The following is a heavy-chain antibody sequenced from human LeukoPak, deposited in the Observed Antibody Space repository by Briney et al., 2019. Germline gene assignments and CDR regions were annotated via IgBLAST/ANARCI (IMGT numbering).Heavy chain of an antibody. V-gene: IGHV3-15*07. CDR3: ARGSGYNYGFPDY. J-gene: IGHJ4*02. CDR2: IKSETNGGTA. CDR1: GLTFSNAW. Sequence: GGSLRLSCAVSGLTFSNAWMNWVRQAPGKGLEWVAHIKSETNGGTADYAAAVEGRFTISRDDSKNTLYLQMNSLKIEDTAVYYCARGSGYNYGFPDYWGQGTLVTVSS. D-gene: IGHD5-18*01.